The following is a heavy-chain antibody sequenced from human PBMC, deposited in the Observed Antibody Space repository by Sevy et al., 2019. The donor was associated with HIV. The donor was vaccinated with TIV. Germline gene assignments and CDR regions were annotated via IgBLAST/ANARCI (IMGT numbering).Heavy chain of an antibody. V-gene: IGHV1-2*06. CDR2: IYPKSGGT. CDR3: ARDAAGGTTNSGVDV. J-gene: IGHJ6*02. D-gene: IGHD1-7*01. CDR1: GYTFTDDY. Sequence: ASVKVSCKASGYTFTDDYLHWVRQAPGQGLEWMGRIYPKSGGTNYALKFQGRVTMTRDTSISTAYMELSRLRPDDTAVYFCARDAAGGTTNSGVDVWGQGTTVTVSS.